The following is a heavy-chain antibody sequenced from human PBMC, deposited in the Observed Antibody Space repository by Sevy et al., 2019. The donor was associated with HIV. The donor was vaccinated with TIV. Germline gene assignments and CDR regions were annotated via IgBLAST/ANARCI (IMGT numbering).Heavy chain of an antibody. J-gene: IGHJ6*02. V-gene: IGHV3-30*18. CDR3: AKAQDGSGYSAYGMDV. CDR2: ISYDGSNK. Sequence: GGSLRLPCAASRFTFSSYGMHWVRQAPGKGLEWVAVISYDGSNKYAVSEKGRFTISRDNSKNTLYLQMNSLRPEDTAVYSCAKAQDGSGYSAYGMDVWGQGTTVTVSS. D-gene: IGHD3-22*01. CDR1: RFTFSSYG.